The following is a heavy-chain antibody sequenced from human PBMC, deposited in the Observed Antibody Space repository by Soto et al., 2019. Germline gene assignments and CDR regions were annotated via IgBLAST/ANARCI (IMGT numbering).Heavy chain of an antibody. J-gene: IGHJ6*03. CDR2: INSGSSII. CDR3: ARDLSWGSNWYYYMDV. V-gene: IGHV3-74*01. D-gene: IGHD7-27*01. Sequence: QTGGSLRLSCAASGFTFSSYWMHWVRQAPGKGLVWVSRINSGSSIINYADSVKGRFTVSRDNARNSLYLQMNSLRAEDTAVYYCARDLSWGSNWYYYMDVWGKGTTVTVSS. CDR1: GFTFSSYW.